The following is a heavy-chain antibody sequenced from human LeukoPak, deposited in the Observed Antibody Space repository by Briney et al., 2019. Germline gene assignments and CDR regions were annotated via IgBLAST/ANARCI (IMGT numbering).Heavy chain of an antibody. J-gene: IGHJ4*02. CDR1: GFAFSNHG. CDR3: AKDDAWLRFGE. V-gene: IGHV3-23*01. Sequence: GGSLRLSCAASGFAFSNHGMNWVRQAPGKGLEWVSGISPSGDITYYADSVKGRFTISRDNSKNTLYLEVISLTAEDTAVYYCAKDDAWLRFGEWSQGTLVTVSS. CDR2: ISPSGDIT. D-gene: IGHD3-10*01.